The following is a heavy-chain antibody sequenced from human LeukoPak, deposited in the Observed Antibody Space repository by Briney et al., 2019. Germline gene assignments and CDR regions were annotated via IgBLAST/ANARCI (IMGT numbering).Heavy chain of an antibody. CDR3: ARNIADNGGDY. V-gene: IGHV1-69*01. CDR2: IIPIFGTA. J-gene: IGHJ4*02. CDR1: GGTFSSYA. D-gene: IGHD2-8*01. Sequence: GSSVKVSCKASGGTFSSYAISWVRQAPGQGLEWMGGIIPIFGTANYAQKFQGRVTITADESTSTVYMELSSLTYEDTAVYYCARNIADNGGDYWGQGTLVTVSS.